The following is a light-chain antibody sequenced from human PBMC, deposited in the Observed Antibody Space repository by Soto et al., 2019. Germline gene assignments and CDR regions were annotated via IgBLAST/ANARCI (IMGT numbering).Light chain of an antibody. V-gene: IGKV3-20*01. CDR3: QQESE. CDR2: GAS. CDR1: QSVSSSY. J-gene: IGKJ1*01. Sequence: EIVLTQSPATLSLSPGERATLSCRASQSVSSSYLAWYQQTPGQAPRLLIYGASSRATGIADRCSGSGSGTAFTPTISRLEPEDDAVYYYQQESEFGQGTKVEIK.